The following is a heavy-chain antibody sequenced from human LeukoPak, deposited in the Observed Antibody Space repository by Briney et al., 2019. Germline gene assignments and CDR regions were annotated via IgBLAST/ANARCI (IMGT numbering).Heavy chain of an antibody. CDR3: TRDFYHSSGYYFDY. J-gene: IGHJ4*02. Sequence: GGSLRLSCTASGFTFGDYAMSWVRQAPGKGLEWVGFIRSKAYGGTTEYAASVKGRFTISRDDSKSIAYLQMNSLKTEDTAVYYCTRDFYHSSGYYFDYWGQGTLVTVSS. CDR1: GFTFGDYA. V-gene: IGHV3-49*04. D-gene: IGHD3-22*01. CDR2: IRSKAYGGTT.